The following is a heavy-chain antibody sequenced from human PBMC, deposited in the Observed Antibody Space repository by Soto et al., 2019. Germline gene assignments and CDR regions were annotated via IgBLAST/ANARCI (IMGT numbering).Heavy chain of an antibody. Sequence: GSLRLSCAASGFTFSSYAVSWVRQAPGKGPEWISSISGSGSTIYYADSVKGRFTISRDNSKNTLYLQMSSLRAEDTAVYYCARVFYYYDSSGYYYFDYWGQGTLVTVSS. CDR1: GFTFSSYA. CDR2: ISGSGSTI. CDR3: ARVFYYYDSSGYYYFDY. V-gene: IGHV3-23*01. D-gene: IGHD3-22*01. J-gene: IGHJ4*02.